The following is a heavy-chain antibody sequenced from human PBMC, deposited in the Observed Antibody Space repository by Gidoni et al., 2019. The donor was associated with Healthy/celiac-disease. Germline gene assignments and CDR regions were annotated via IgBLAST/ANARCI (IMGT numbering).Heavy chain of an antibody. CDR3: ARDAEGWNQWRLPRYYYYYYGMDV. CDR2: IWYDGSNK. J-gene: IGHJ6*02. V-gene: IGHV3-33*01. Sequence: QVQLVESGGGVVQPGRSLRLSCAASGFTFSSYGMHWVRQAPGKGMEWVAVIWYDGSNKYYADSVKGRFTISRDNSKNTLYLQMNSLRAEDTAVYYCARDAEGWNQWRLPRYYYYYYGMDVWGQGTTVTVSS. CDR1: GFTFSSYG. D-gene: IGHD6-19*01.